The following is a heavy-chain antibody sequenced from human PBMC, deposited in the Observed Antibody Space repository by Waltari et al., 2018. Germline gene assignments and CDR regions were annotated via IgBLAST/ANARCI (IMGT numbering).Heavy chain of an antibody. Sequence: QLQLQESGPGLVKPSETLSLTCTVPGGSISSSSYYWGWIRQPPGKGLEWIGSIYYSGSTYYNPSLKSRVTISVDTSKNQFSLKLSSVTAADTAVYYCARAGVVVATLDYWGQGTLVTVSS. D-gene: IGHD2-2*01. V-gene: IGHV4-39*07. CDR1: GGSISSSSYY. J-gene: IGHJ4*02. CDR3: ARAGVVVATLDY. CDR2: IYYSGST.